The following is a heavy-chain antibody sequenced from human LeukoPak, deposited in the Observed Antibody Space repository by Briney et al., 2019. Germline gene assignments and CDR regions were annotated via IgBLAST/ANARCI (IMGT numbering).Heavy chain of an antibody. D-gene: IGHD2-2*01. J-gene: IGHJ4*02. CDR1: GGSISSGGYS. Sequence: SETLSLTCAVSGGSISSGGYSWSWIRQPPGKGLEWIGYIYHSGSTYYNPSLKSRVTISVDRSKNQFSLKLSSVTAADTAVYYCARVACRSTSCYEGRYYFDYWGQGTLVTVSS. CDR3: ARVACRSTSCYEGRYYFDY. CDR2: IYHSGST. V-gene: IGHV4-30-2*01.